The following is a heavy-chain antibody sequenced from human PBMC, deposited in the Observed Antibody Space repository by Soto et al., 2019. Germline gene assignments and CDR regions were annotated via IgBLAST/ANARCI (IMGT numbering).Heavy chain of an antibody. V-gene: IGHV1-58*01. CDR3: AAEIYSGGDCCHFDY. J-gene: IGHJ4*02. Sequence: QVQVVQSGPEVRNPGTSVKVSCKTSGFTFTNSAVQWVRQARGQRLEWIGWIGVRNGDTNYLQNLQGRVTITRDTATGTAYRELSGLRSEDTAMYYCAAEIYSGGDCCHFDYWGQGTLVTVSS. D-gene: IGHD2-21*01. CDR1: GFTFTNSA. CDR2: IGVRNGDT.